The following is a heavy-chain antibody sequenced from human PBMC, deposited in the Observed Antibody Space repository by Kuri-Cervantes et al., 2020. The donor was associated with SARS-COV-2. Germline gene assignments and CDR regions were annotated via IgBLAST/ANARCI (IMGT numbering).Heavy chain of an antibody. CDR2: IIPIFGTA. CDR1: GGTFSSYA. D-gene: IGHD7-27*01. Sequence: SVKVSCKASGGTFSSYAISWVRQAPGQGLEWMGGIIPIFGTANYAQKFQGRVTITADESTSTAYMELSSLRSEDTAVYYCARYELGTTSSFDYWGQGALVTVSS. J-gene: IGHJ4*02. V-gene: IGHV1-69*13. CDR3: ARYELGTTSSFDY.